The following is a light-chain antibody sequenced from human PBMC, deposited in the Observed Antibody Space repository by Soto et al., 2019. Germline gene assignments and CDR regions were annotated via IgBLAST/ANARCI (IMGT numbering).Light chain of an antibody. CDR1: QDISRW. CDR2: AAS. V-gene: IGKV1-12*01. Sequence: DIQMTQSPSSVSEYVGDSVTITCRASQDISRWLAWYQQKPGKAPRLLIYAASTLESGVPCRFRGSGSGTLFTLTITTLLPEDFATYYCQKADTFPLAFGGGTKLES. J-gene: IGKJ4*02. CDR3: QKADTFPLA.